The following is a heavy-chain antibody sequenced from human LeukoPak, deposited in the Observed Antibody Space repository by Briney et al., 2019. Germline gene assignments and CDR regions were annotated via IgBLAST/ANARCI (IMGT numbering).Heavy chain of an antibody. CDR1: GFTFSSYG. CDR3: AKDPAWLGELLGGSGYFDY. V-gene: IGHV3-30*02. J-gene: IGHJ4*02. Sequence: GGSLRLSCAASGFTFSSYGMHWVRQAPGKGLEWVAFIRYDGSNKYYADSVKGRFTISRDNSKNTLYLQMNSLRAEDTAVYYCAKDPAWLGELLGGSGYFDYWGQGTLVTVSS. CDR2: IRYDGSNK. D-gene: IGHD3-10*01.